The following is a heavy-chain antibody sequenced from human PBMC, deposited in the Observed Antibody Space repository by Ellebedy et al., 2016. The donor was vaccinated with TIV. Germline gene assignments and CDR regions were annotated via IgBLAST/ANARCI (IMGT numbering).Heavy chain of an antibody. J-gene: IGHJ4*02. CDR2: IYNSGST. CDR1: GGSISSYY. Sequence: SETLSLTCTVSGGSISSYYWSWIRQPPGKGLEWIGYIYNSGSTNYNPSLKSRVTISVDTSKNQFSLKLSSVTAADTAVYYCARIVGATTKGGRYFDYWGQGTLVTVSS. V-gene: IGHV4-59*01. D-gene: IGHD1-26*01. CDR3: ARIVGATTKGGRYFDY.